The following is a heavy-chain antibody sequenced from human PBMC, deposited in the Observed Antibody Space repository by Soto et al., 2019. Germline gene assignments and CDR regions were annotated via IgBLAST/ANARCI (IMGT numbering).Heavy chain of an antibody. D-gene: IGHD2-21*01. V-gene: IGHV3-23*01. CDR3: AKGLVAPIPYYVDV. CDR1: GFTFSSYA. J-gene: IGHJ6*03. CDR2: ISGTGGGT. Sequence: GGSLRLSCAASGFTFSSYAMSWVRQAPGKGLEWVSAISGTGGGTYYTDSVRGRFTISRDNSKNTLYLQMNRLGAEDTAVYYCAKGLVAPIPYYVDVWGKGTTVTVSS.